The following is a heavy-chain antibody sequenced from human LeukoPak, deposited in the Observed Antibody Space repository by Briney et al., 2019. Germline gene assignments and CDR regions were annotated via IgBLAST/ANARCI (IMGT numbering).Heavy chain of an antibody. Sequence: GGSLRLSCAASGFTFSSYGMHWVRQAPGKGLEWVAFIRYDGSNKYYADSVKGRFTISRDNSKNTLYLQMNGLRAEDTAVYYCARDVFRYDSGSGFDPWGQGTLVTVSS. CDR1: GFTFSSYG. CDR2: IRYDGSNK. CDR3: ARDVFRYDSGSGFDP. D-gene: IGHD3-10*01. V-gene: IGHV3-30*02. J-gene: IGHJ5*02.